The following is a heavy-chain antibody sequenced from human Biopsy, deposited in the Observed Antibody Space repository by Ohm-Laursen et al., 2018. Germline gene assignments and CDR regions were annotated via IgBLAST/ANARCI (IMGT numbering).Heavy chain of an antibody. CDR3: ARNTGWYGDLYYFDY. V-gene: IGHV1-46*01. CDR2: INPSGSTT. CDR1: GFSFTGYY. J-gene: IGHJ4*02. Sequence: SVKVSCKASGFSFTGYYIHWVRQAPGQGLVWMGMINPSGSTTSYPQIFQGRVTMTRDTSKSTVYMELSSLRSADTAVYFCARNTGWYGDLYYFDYWGQGTLVTVSS. D-gene: IGHD6-19*01.